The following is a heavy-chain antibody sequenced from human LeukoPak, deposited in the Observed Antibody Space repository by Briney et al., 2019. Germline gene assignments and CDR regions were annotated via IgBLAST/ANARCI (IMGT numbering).Heavy chain of an antibody. CDR2: ISGSGGST. V-gene: IGHV3-23*01. Sequence: PGGSLRLSCAASGFTFSTYSMNWVRQAPGKGLEWVSIISGSGGSTNYADSVKGRFTISRDNSKNTLYLQMNNLRVEDTAVYYCARTIVTAGRAYFDYWGQGTLVTVSS. CDR3: ARTIVTAGRAYFDY. D-gene: IGHD2-21*02. J-gene: IGHJ4*02. CDR1: GFTFSTYS.